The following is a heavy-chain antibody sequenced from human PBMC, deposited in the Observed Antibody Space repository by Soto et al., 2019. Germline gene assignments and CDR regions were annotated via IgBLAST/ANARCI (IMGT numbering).Heavy chain of an antibody. Sequence: PSETLSLTCAVSGGSIGSSNWWSWVRQPPGKGLEWIGEIYHSGSTNYNPSLKSRVTISVDKSKNQFSLKLSSVTAADTAVYYCASKPTHTDAFDIWGQGTMVTVSS. J-gene: IGHJ3*02. V-gene: IGHV4-4*02. D-gene: IGHD2-2*02. CDR1: GGSIGSSNW. CDR2: IYHSGST. CDR3: ASKPTHTDAFDI.